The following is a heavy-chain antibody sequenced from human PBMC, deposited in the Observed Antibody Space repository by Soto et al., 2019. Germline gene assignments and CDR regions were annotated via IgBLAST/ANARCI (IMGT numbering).Heavy chain of an antibody. Sequence: QVQLQESGPGLVKPSQTLSLTCTVSGGSISSGGYYWSWIRQHPGKGLEWIGYIYYSGSTYYNPYLKSRVTISVDTSKNQFSLKLSSVTAADTAVYYCARPAHLSRGTYWYFDLWGRGTLVTVSS. V-gene: IGHV4-31*03. CDR2: IYYSGST. CDR1: GGSISSGGYY. J-gene: IGHJ2*01. CDR3: ARPAHLSRGTYWYFDL.